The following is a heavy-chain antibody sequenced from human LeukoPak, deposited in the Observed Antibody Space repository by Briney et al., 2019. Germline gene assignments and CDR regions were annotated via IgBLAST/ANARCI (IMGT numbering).Heavy chain of an antibody. D-gene: IGHD3-10*01. CDR3: ARGQMVRGVITH. Sequence: PSETLSLTCAVYGGSFSGYYWSWIRQPPGKGLEWIGEINHSGSTNYNPSLKSRVTISVDTSRNQFSLKLSSVTAADTAVYYCARGQMVRGVITHWGQGTLVTVSS. V-gene: IGHV4-34*01. J-gene: IGHJ4*02. CDR2: INHSGST. CDR1: GGSFSGYY.